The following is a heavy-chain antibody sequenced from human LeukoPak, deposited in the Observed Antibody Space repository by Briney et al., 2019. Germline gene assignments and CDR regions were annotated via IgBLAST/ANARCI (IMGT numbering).Heavy chain of an antibody. V-gene: IGHV4-30-4*07. Sequence: PSQTLSLTCAVSGGSISSGAYSWSWIRQPPRKGLEWIGYVYYSGGTYYNPSLKSRVTISVDMSKNQFSLKLSSVTAADTAVYYCASHSGGYAYWGQGTLVTVSS. CDR1: GGSISSGAYS. D-gene: IGHD5-12*01. CDR2: VYYSGGT. CDR3: ASHSGGYAY. J-gene: IGHJ4*02.